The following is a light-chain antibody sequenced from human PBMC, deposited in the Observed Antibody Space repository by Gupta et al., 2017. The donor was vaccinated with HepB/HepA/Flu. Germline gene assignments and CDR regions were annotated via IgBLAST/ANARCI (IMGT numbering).Light chain of an antibody. Sequence: DIQMTQSPSSLSASVGDRVTITCRASQGIGNDLGWHQQKPGKAPKRLIYAASTLQSGVSSRFSGSGSGTEFTLTISSLQPEDFATYYCRQNNSYPYTFGRGTKLEIK. J-gene: IGKJ2*01. CDR2: AAS. V-gene: IGKV1-17*01. CDR1: QGIGND. CDR3: RQNNSYPYT.